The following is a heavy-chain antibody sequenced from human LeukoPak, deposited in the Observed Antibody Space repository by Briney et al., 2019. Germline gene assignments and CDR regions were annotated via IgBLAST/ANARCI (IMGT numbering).Heavy chain of an antibody. V-gene: IGHV5-51*01. CDR1: GYSFTKFW. CDR2: IYPGDSDT. D-gene: IGHD3-22*01. CDR3: ARVNYYDSSGYAPDAFDI. J-gene: IGHJ3*02. Sequence: GESLKISCKGSGYSFTKFWIGWVRQMPGKGLEWMGIIYPGDSDTRYSPSFQGQVTISADKSISTAYLQWSSLKASDTAMYYCARVNYYDSSGYAPDAFDIWGQGTMVTVSS.